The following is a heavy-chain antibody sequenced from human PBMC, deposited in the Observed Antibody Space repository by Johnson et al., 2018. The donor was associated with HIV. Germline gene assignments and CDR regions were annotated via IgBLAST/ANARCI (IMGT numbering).Heavy chain of an antibody. CDR3: ARYTDSSSCYTGPDAFDI. J-gene: IGHJ3*02. V-gene: IGHV3-20*04. CDR1: GFKVDDDA. Sequence: EVQLVESGGGVVRPGGSLRLSCAASGFKVDDDALSWVRQVTGTGLEWVSGINYHGGSTGYAVSVRDRFSISRVNAKNSLYLQRDSLRAEVTSVYYCARYTDSSSCYTGPDAFDIWGQGKMVTVSS. CDR2: INYHGGST. D-gene: IGHD6-13*01.